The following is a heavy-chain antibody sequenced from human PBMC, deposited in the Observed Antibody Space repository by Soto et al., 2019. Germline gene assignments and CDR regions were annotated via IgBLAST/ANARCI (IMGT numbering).Heavy chain of an antibody. CDR1: GFTFSDSV. Sequence: GGSLRLSCVGSGFTFSDSVMAWVRQAPGKGLEWLSVMSGDGRTRYALSVTGRFTISRDNSKNTLYLQMRSLRAEDAAAYYCVKWHTSNFDSLPFTGFDFWGQGTLVTVSS. CDR2: MSGDGRT. D-gene: IGHD3-22*01. V-gene: IGHV3-23*01. J-gene: IGHJ4*02. CDR3: VKWHTSNFDSLPFTGFDF.